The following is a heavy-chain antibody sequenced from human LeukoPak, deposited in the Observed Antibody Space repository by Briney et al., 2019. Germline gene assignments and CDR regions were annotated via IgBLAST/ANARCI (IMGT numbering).Heavy chain of an antibody. V-gene: IGHV3-30-3*01. CDR2: ISYDGSNK. CDR3: ARDRGDGYNYFDY. Sequence: GSLKLSWSGSWFTFSSYSIQWVRQAPGKGLEWVAVISYDGSNKYYADSVKGRFTISRDNSKNTLYLQMNSLRAEDTAVYYCARDRGDGYNYFDYWGLGTLVTVSS. J-gene: IGHJ4*02. CDR1: WFTFSSYS. D-gene: IGHD5-24*01.